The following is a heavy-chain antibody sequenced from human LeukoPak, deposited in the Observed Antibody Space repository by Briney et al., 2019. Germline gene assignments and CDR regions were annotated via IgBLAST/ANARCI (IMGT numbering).Heavy chain of an antibody. V-gene: IGHV4-39*01. CDR2: IYYSGST. CDR1: GFTFSSYSMN. CDR3: ARLVRFLEWGADY. J-gene: IGHJ4*02. Sequence: GSLRLSCAASGFTFSSYSMNWVRQAPGKGLEWIGSIYYSGSTYYNPSLKSRVTISVDTSKNQFSLKLSSVTAADTAVYYCARLVRFLEWGADYWGQGTLVTVSS. D-gene: IGHD3-3*01.